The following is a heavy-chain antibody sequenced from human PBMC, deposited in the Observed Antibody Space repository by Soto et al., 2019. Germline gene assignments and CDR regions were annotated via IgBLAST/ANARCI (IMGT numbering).Heavy chain of an antibody. CDR2: LHYSGSI. CDR1: GGSISSSSYY. D-gene: IGHD5-12*01. J-gene: IGHJ3*02. Sequence: QLLESGPGLVKPSETLSLTCTVPGGSISSSSYYWGWTRQPPGKGLEWIGSLHYSGSIHYNPSLKSRVTISVDTSKNQFSLKLSSVTAADTAVYCCARLIVTTITAFDIWGQGTMVTVSS. V-gene: IGHV4-39*01. CDR3: ARLIVTTITAFDI.